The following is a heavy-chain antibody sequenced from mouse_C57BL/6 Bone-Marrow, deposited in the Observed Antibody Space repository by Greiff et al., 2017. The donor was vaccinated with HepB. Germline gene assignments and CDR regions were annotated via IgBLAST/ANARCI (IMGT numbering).Heavy chain of an antibody. Sequence: DVQLQESEGGLVQPGSSMKLSCTASGFTFSDYYMAWVRQVPEKGLEWVANITYDGSSTYYLDSLKSRFIISRDNEKNIRYLHMSSLKSEDTATYYCARDPHYDVYWYFDVWGTGTTVTVSS. D-gene: IGHD2-4*01. CDR1: GFTFSDYY. CDR3: ARDPHYDVYWYFDV. V-gene: IGHV5-16*01. CDR2: ITYDGSST. J-gene: IGHJ1*03.